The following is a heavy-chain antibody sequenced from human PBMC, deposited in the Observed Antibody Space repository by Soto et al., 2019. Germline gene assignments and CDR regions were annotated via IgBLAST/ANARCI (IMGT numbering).Heavy chain of an antibody. D-gene: IGHD6-19*01. J-gene: IGHJ6*03. CDR1: GGSITSYY. V-gene: IGHV4-59*01. CDR3: ARDQVAVAGTFEGIGGELDSYYYYYMDV. CDR2: IYYNGST. Sequence: PSETLSLTCTVSGGSITSYYWSWIRQPPGKGLEWIGYIYYNGSTNYNPSLKSRVTLSVDMSKNQFSLKLRSVTAADTAVYYCARDQVAVAGTFEGIGGELDSYYYYYMDVWGKGTTVTVSS.